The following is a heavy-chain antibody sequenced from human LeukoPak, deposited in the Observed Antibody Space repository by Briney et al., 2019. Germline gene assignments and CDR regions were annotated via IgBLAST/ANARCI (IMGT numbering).Heavy chain of an antibody. D-gene: IGHD3-3*01. CDR3: ARDVGRDYDFWSGPYAALRWFDP. J-gene: IGHJ5*02. CDR2: ISSSGRKT. V-gene: IGHV3-23*01. CDR1: GFTFNRYA. Sequence: GGSLRLSCSASGFTFNRYAMSWVRQAPGKGLEWVSSISSSGRKTYYAGSVQGQSSISRDNSKHTLYLQMSSLRAEDTAVYYCARDVGRDYDFWSGPYAALRWFDPWGQGTLVTVSS.